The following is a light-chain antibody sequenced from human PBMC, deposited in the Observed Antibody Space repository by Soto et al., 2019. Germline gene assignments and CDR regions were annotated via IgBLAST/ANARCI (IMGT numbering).Light chain of an antibody. V-gene: IGLV1-40*01. CDR3: QAYDSSLSSAV. Sequence: QSVLTQPPSVSGAQGQRVTISCTGSSSNIGAGYDVHWYQQLPGTAPKLLIYGNINRPSGVPDRFSGSKSGTSASLAITGLQAEYEADYYCQAYDSSLSSAVFGGGTQLTVL. CDR2: GNI. J-gene: IGLJ7*01. CDR1: SSNIGAGYD.